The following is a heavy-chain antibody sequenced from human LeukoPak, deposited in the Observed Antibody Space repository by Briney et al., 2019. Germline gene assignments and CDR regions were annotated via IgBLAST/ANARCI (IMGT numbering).Heavy chain of an antibody. CDR2: IAGGDEST. V-gene: IGHV3-23*01. D-gene: IGHD1-1*01. CDR3: VRGVYWSLDY. J-gene: IGHJ4*02. CDR1: GITLSNYG. Sequence: GGSLRLSCAVSGITLSNYGMSWVRQAPGKGLEWLATIAGGDESTYYADSVKGRFAISRDNSKNTVFLHMNSLRVEDTAVYYCVRGVYWSLDYWGQGTPVTVSS.